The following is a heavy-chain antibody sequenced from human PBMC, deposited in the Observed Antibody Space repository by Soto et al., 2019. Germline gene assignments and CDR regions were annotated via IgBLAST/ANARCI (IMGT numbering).Heavy chain of an antibody. Sequence: GASVKVSCKASGYTFTSYDINWVRQATGQGLEWMGWMNPNSGNTGYAQKFQGRVTMTRNTSISTAYMELSSLRSEDTAVYYCARGWGWRDYYYYGMDVWGRGTTVTVSS. V-gene: IGHV1-8*01. J-gene: IGHJ6*02. CDR3: ARGWGWRDYYYYGMDV. D-gene: IGHD7-27*01. CDR1: GYTFTSYD. CDR2: MNPNSGNT.